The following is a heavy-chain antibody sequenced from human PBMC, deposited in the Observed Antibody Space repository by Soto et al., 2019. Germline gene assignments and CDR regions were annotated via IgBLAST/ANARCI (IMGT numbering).Heavy chain of an antibody. Sequence: GESLKISCAASGFTFSSYGMHWVRQAPGKGLEWVAVIWYDGSNKYYADSVKGRFTISRDNSKNTLYLQMNSLRAEDTAVYYCARGSRITGTTFSYYFDYWGQGTLVTVSS. D-gene: IGHD1-7*01. CDR2: IWYDGSNK. CDR3: ARGSRITGTTFSYYFDY. CDR1: GFTFSSYG. V-gene: IGHV3-33*01. J-gene: IGHJ4*02.